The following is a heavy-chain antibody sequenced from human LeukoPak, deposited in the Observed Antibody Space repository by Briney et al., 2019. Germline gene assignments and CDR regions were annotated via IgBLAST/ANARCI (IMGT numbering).Heavy chain of an antibody. Sequence: GGTLRLSCAVSGFTFSSYDMSWVRQAPGKGLEWVSAIIGSGGSTYYADSVKGRFTISRDNSKNTLYLQMNSLRAEDTAVYYCAKGTYYYDSSGYYGGYYFDYWGQGSLVTVSS. CDR2: IIGSGGST. D-gene: IGHD3-22*01. CDR3: AKGTYYYDSSGYYGGYYFDY. V-gene: IGHV3-23*01. CDR1: GFTFSSYD. J-gene: IGHJ4*02.